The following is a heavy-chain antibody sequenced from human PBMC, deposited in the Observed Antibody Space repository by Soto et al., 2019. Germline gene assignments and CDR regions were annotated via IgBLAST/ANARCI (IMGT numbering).Heavy chain of an antibody. Sequence: EVQLLESGGNLVQPGGSLRLSCAASGFIFSDYAMSWVRQAPGKGLEWVSLIRGDDDHTHYADSVKGRFTISRDNSKNTVYLQMNSLRAEDTAVYYCAKDLRAGSGYDFDYRDQGTLVTVSS. D-gene: IGHD5-12*01. V-gene: IGHV3-23*01. J-gene: IGHJ4*02. CDR2: IRGDDDHT. CDR3: AKDLRAGSGYDFDY. CDR1: GFIFSDYA.